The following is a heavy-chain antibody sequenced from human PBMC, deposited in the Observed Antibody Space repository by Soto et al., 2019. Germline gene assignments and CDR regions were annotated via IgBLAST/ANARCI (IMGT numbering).Heavy chain of an antibody. D-gene: IGHD6-6*01. CDR1: GYTFTSYD. CDR2: MNPNSGNT. V-gene: IGHV1-8*01. J-gene: IGHJ6*03. CDR3: AVLYSSSSFDYYYMHV. Sequence: QVQLVQSGAEVKKPGASVKVSCKASGYTFTSYDINWVRQATGQGLEWMGWMNPNSGNTGYAQKFQGRVTMTRNTSISTAYMELSSLRSEDTAVYYCAVLYSSSSFDYYYMHVWGKGTTVTVSS.